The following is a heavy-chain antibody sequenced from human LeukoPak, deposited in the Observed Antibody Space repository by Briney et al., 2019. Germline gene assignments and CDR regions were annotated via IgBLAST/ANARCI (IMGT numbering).Heavy chain of an antibody. V-gene: IGHV3-23*01. Sequence: SGGSLRLSCAASGFTFGSYAMSWVRQAPWKGLEWISAISGSGGSTYYADSVKGRFTISRDNSKNTLYLRMNSLRAEDTAVYYCAKDLSAYTRVGDGDYGRYGMDVWGQGTTVTVSS. CDR1: GFTFGSYA. D-gene: IGHD4-17*01. CDR3: AKDLSAYTRVGDGDYGRYGMDV. J-gene: IGHJ6*02. CDR2: ISGSGGST.